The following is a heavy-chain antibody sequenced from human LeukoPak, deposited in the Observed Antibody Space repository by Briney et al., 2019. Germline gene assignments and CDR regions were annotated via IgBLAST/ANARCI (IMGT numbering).Heavy chain of an antibody. CDR3: ARLYYDSSRYPNWFDP. Sequence: PESLSLTCTVSGDSISSYYWSWIRQPPGKGLEWNGYIYYSGSTNYNPSLKSRVTISVDTSKNQFSLKLSSVTAADTAVYYCARLYYDSSRYPNWFDPWGQGTLVTVSS. J-gene: IGHJ5*02. V-gene: IGHV4-59*08. CDR1: GDSISSYY. CDR2: IYYSGST. D-gene: IGHD3-22*01.